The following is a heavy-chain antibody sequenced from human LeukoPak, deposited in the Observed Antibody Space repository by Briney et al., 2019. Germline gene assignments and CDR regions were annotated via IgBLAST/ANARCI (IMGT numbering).Heavy chain of an antibody. CDR1: GFTFSKYA. V-gene: IGHV3-23*01. D-gene: IGHD6-19*01. J-gene: IGHJ4*02. CDR2: IGASGGTT. Sequence: GGSLRVSCAVSGFTFSKYAMNWVRQGPGKGLEWVSGIGASGGTTYYADSVQGRFTISRDNSKNTLYLQLNRLSADDTGVYFCAKDLEAVAGTIVNDYWGQGTLVTVSS. CDR3: AKDLEAVAGTIVNDY.